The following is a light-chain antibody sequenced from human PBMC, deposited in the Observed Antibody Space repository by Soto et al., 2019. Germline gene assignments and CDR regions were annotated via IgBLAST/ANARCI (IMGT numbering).Light chain of an antibody. CDR3: SSYTSTSTVV. CDR1: SSDVGGYSY. V-gene: IGLV2-14*03. CDR2: DVS. Sequence: QSVLTQPASVSGSPGQSITISCTGTSSDVGGYSYVSWYQQRPGKAPKLMIYDVSNRPSGVSNRFSGSKSGNTASLTISGLQAEDEADYYCSSYTSTSTVVFGGGTKLTVL. J-gene: IGLJ2*01.